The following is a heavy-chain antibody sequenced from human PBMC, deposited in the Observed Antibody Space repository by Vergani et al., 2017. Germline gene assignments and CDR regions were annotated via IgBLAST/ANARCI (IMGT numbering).Heavy chain of an antibody. V-gene: IGHV4-59*01. J-gene: IGHJ3*02. D-gene: IGHD3-22*01. CDR3: ARIQGGGYNAFDI. CDR2: IYYSGST. CDR1: GGSISSYY. Sequence: QVQLQESGPGLVKPSETLSLTCTVSGGSISSYYWSWIRQPPGKGLEWIGYIYYSGSTNYNPSLKSRVTISVETSKNQFSLKLSSVTAADTAVYYCARIQGGGYNAFDIWGQGTMVTVSS.